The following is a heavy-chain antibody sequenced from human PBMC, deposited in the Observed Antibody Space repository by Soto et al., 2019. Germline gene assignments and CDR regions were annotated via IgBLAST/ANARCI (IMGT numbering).Heavy chain of an antibody. J-gene: IGHJ4*02. CDR1: GFNFSSYG. V-gene: IGHV3-30*18. Sequence: PGGSLRLSCAASGFNFSSYGMHWVRQAPGKGLEWVAVISYDGSNKYYADSVKGRFAISRDNSKNTLYLQMNSLRAEDTAVYYCAKSAPGAVAPYYFDYWGQGTLVTVSS. CDR3: AKSAPGAVAPYYFDY. CDR2: ISYDGSNK. D-gene: IGHD6-19*01.